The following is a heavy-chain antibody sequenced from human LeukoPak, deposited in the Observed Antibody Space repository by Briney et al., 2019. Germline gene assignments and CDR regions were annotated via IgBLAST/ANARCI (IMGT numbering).Heavy chain of an antibody. J-gene: IGHJ3*02. CDR2: ISNSGST. CDR3: ARENSWSASPFIAAAGTAFDI. V-gene: IGHV4-59*12. D-gene: IGHD6-13*01. CDR1: GGSISSYY. Sequence: SETLSLTCTVSGGSISSYYWSWIRQPPGKGLEWIGYISNSGSTNYNPSLKSRVTISVDTSKNQFSLQLNSVTPEDTAVYYCARENSWSASPFIAAAGTAFDIWGQGTMVTVSS.